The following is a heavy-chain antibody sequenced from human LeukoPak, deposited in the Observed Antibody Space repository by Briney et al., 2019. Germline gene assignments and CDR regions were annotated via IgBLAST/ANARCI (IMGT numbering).Heavy chain of an antibody. J-gene: IGHJ3*02. CDR3: ARADHSNQGGAFDI. CDR1: GYTSTGYY. D-gene: IGHD6-13*01. Sequence: ASVKVSCKASGYTSTGYYMHWVRQAPGQGLEWMGWMNPNSGNTGYAQKFQGRVTITRNTSISTAYMELSSLRSEDTAVYYCARADHSNQGGAFDIWGQGTMVTVSS. V-gene: IGHV1-8*03. CDR2: MNPNSGNT.